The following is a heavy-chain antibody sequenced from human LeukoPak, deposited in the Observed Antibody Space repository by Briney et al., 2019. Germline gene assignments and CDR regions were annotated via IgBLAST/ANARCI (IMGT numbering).Heavy chain of an antibody. CDR1: GLTVSSNY. CDR2: IYSGGNT. V-gene: IGHV3-53*01. D-gene: IGHD3-16*01. CDR3: ARDALIDYSRPFDI. J-gene: IGHJ3*02. Sequence: SGGSLRLSCAASGLTVSSNYMSWVRQAPGKGLEWVSVIYSGGNTYYADSLKGRFTISRDNPKNTLYLQMNSLRAEDTAVYYCARDALIDYSRPFDIWGQGTMVTVSS.